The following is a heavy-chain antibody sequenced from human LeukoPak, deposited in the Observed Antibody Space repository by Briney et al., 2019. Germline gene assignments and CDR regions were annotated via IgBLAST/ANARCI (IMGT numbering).Heavy chain of an antibody. D-gene: IGHD1-1*01. J-gene: IGHJ3*02. Sequence: GGSLRLSCAASGFTFSSYSMNWVRQAPGKGLEWVSSISSSSSYIYYADSVKGRFTIFRDNAKNSLYLQMNSLRAEDTAVYYCAREQLDAFDIWGQGTMVTVSS. CDR1: GFTFSSYS. CDR3: AREQLDAFDI. V-gene: IGHV3-21*01. CDR2: ISSSSSYI.